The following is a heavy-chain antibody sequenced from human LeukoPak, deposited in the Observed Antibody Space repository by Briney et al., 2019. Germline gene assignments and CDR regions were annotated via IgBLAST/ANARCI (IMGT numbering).Heavy chain of an antibody. CDR3: ARVTAAGIFDY. CDR1: GGTFSSYA. CDR2: IIPIFGTA. Sequence: ASVKVSCKASGGTFSSYAISWVRQAPGQGLEWMGGIIPIFGTANYAQKFQGRVTITADKSTSTAYMELSSLRSEDTAVYYCARVTAAGIFDYWGQGTLVTVSS. D-gene: IGHD6-13*01. V-gene: IGHV1-69*06. J-gene: IGHJ4*02.